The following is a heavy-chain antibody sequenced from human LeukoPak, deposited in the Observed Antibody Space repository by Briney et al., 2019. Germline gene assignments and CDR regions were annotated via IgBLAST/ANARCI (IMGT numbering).Heavy chain of an antibody. CDR1: GGSISSGGYS. V-gene: IGHV4-30-2*01. Sequence: PSETLSLTCAVSGGSISSGGYSWSWIRQPPGKGLEWIGYIYHSGSAYYNPSLKSRVTISVDRSKNQFSLKLSSVTAADTAVYYCARNYGMDVWGQGTTVIVSS. J-gene: IGHJ6*02. CDR2: IYHSGSA. CDR3: ARNYGMDV.